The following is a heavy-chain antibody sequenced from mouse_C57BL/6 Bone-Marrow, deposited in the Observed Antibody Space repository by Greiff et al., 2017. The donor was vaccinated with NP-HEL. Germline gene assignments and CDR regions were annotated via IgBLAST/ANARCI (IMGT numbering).Heavy chain of an antibody. V-gene: IGHV1-55*01. CDR1: GYTFTSYW. CDR2: IYPGSGST. J-gene: IGHJ1*03. Sequence: VQLQQPGAELVKPGASVKMSCKASGYTFTSYWITWVKQRPGQGLEWIGDIYPGSGSTNYNEKFKSKATLTVDPSSSTAYMQLSSLTSEDSAVYYCANMVNTHWYFDVWGTGTTVTVSS. D-gene: IGHD2-2*01. CDR3: ANMVNTHWYFDV.